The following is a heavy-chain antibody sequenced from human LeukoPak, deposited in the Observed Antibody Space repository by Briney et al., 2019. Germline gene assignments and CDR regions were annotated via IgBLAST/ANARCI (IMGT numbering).Heavy chain of an antibody. Sequence: GGSLRLSCAASGSTFSSHTMNWVRQAPGKGLEWVSSFTSMSRTIYYADSVKGRFTISRDDAKKSLYLQMNSLRVEDTAIYYCARQSSGIAATDKIDYWGQGTLVTVSS. J-gene: IGHJ4*02. V-gene: IGHV3-21*01. CDR1: GSTFSSHT. CDR2: FTSMSRTI. CDR3: ARQSSGIAATDKIDY. D-gene: IGHD6-13*01.